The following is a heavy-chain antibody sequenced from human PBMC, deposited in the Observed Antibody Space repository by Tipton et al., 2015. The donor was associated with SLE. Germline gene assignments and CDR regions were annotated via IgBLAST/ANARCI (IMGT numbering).Heavy chain of an antibody. Sequence: QVQLVQSGGGLVQPGGSLRLSCAASGFTVSSNYMSWVRQAPGKGLEWVALIAYDGSNKNYADSVKGRFTISRDNSNNTLYLQMNSLRAEDTAVYYCARDPEVETAMEMIDYWGQGTLVTVSS. CDR1: GFTVSSNY. CDR2: IAYDGSNK. J-gene: IGHJ4*02. V-gene: IGHV3-30*03. D-gene: IGHD5-18*01. CDR3: ARDPEVETAMEMIDY.